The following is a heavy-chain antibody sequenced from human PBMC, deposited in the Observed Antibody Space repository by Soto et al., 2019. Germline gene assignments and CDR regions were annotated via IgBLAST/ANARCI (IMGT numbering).Heavy chain of an antibody. CDR2: IGTAGDT. Sequence: EVQLVESGGGLVQPGGSLRLSCAASGFTFSSYDMHWVRQATGKGLEWVSAIGTAGDTYYPGSVKGRFTISRENAKNSLYLQMNSLRAGDTAVYYCARARGYYYDSSGYPTFDYWGQGTLVTVSS. D-gene: IGHD3-22*01. J-gene: IGHJ4*02. CDR1: GFTFSSYD. CDR3: ARARGYYYDSSGYPTFDY. V-gene: IGHV3-13*04.